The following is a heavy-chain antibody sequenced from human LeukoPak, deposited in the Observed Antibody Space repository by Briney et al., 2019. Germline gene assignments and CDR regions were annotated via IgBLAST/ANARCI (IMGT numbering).Heavy chain of an antibody. V-gene: IGHV4-59*01. D-gene: IGHD3-16*02. CDR1: GGPISSYY. Sequence: SETLSLTCTVSGGPISSYYWSWIRQSPGKGLEWIGYIYYTGSTNHNPSLKSRVTISVDTSRNQFSLRLSSVTAADTAVYYCARNLVPDYWGQGILVTVSS. J-gene: IGHJ4*02. CDR3: ARNLVPDY. CDR2: IYYTGST.